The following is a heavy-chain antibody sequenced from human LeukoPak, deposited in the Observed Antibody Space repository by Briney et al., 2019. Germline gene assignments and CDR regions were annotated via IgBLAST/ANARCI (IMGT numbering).Heavy chain of an antibody. J-gene: IGHJ5*01. CDR3: AREGGTAMVTWYNWFDS. D-gene: IGHD5-18*01. CDR1: GGTFSSYA. V-gene: IGHV1-69*13. Sequence: ASVKVSCKASGGTFSSYAISWVRQAPGQGLEWMGGIIPIFGTANYAQKFQGRVTITADESTSTAYMELSSLRSEDTAVYYCAREGGTAMVTWYNWFDSWGQGTLVTVSS. CDR2: IIPIFGTA.